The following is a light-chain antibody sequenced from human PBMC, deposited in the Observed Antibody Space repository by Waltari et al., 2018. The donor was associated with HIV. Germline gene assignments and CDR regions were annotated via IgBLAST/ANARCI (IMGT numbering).Light chain of an antibody. Sequence: QSVLTQPPSVSAAPGQRVTISCTGSSSNIGRHSDSAYQQLPGTAPKLLIFDNYKRPSGIPDRFSGSKSGTSATLGITGLQTGDEADYYCGTWDSGLSAVVFGGGTKLTVL. CDR3: GTWDSGLSAVV. J-gene: IGLJ3*02. V-gene: IGLV1-51*01. CDR2: DNY. CDR1: SSNIGRHS.